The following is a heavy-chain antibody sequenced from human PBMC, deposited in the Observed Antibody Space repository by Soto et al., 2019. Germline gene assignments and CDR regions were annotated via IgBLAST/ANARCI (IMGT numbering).Heavy chain of an antibody. CDR2: IIPLFGTA. J-gene: IGHJ4*02. CDR3: ARGVHLDSGGYYYFY. Sequence: SVKVSCKASGGTFSRHAISWVRQAPGQGLEWMGGIIPLFGTANYAQRFQGRVRITADESTTTAYMELRGLRSEDTAVYYCARGVHLDSGGYYYFYWGQGTLVTVSS. V-gene: IGHV1-69*13. D-gene: IGHD3-22*01. CDR1: GGTFSRHA.